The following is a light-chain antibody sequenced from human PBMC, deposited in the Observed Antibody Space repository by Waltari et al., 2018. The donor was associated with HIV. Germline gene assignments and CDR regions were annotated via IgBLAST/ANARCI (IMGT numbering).Light chain of an antibody. CDR1: SSNIGAGYH. CDR3: QSHDSSLSGYV. V-gene: IGLV1-40*01. Sequence: QSVLTQPPSVSGAPGQRVTISCTGSSSNIGAGYHVHWYQQLPETAPKLLIYGNSNRPSGVPDRFPGSKSGTSASLAITGLQAEDEADYHCQSHDSSLSGYVFGTGTKVTVL. CDR2: GNS. J-gene: IGLJ1*01.